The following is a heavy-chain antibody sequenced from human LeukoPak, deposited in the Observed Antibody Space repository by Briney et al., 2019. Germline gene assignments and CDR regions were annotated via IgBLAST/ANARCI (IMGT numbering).Heavy chain of an antibody. CDR2: ISGGGGST. Sequence: PGGSLRLSCAASGFTFSSYAMSWVRQAPGKGLEWVSAISGGGGSTYYADSVKGRFTISRDNSKNTLYLQMNSLRAEDTAVYYCARDPYPYGSVYFNYWGQGTLVTVSS. CDR3: ARDPYPYGSVYFNY. J-gene: IGHJ4*02. D-gene: IGHD3-10*01. CDR1: GFTFSSYA. V-gene: IGHV3-23*01.